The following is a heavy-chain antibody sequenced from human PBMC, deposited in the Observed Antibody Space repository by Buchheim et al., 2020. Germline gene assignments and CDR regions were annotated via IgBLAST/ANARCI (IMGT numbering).Heavy chain of an antibody. Sequence: EVQLVESGGGLVQPGGSLRLSCAASGFTFSNHWMHWVRQAPGKGLVWVSRTNSDGSSTAYADSVKGRLTISRDNAKNTLFLQMNSLRAEDTAVYYCAREQNWYFDLWGRGTL. CDR1: GFTFSNHW. CDR2: TNSDGSST. J-gene: IGHJ2*01. CDR3: AREQNWYFDL. V-gene: IGHV3-74*01.